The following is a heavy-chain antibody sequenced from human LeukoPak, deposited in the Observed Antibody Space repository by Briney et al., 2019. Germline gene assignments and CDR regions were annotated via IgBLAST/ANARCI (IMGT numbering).Heavy chain of an antibody. CDR1: GGSISSGGYS. J-gene: IGHJ5*02. CDR2: IYRSGST. V-gene: IGHV4-30-2*01. Sequence: PSETLSLTCAVSGGSISSGGYSWSWIRQPPGKGLEWIGYIYRSGSTYYNPSLKSRVTISVDRSKNQFSLRLSSVTAADTAMYYCASGGYCSSTSCQEAWFDPWGQGTLVTVSS. CDR3: ASGGYCSSTSCQEAWFDP. D-gene: IGHD2-2*01.